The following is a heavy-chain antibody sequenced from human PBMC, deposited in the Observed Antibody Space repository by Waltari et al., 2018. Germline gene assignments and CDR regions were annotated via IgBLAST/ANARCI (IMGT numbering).Heavy chain of an antibody. CDR1: GGTFSSYA. CDR2: IIPIFGTA. V-gene: IGHV1-69*01. CDR3: ARGAGFGVVIMGLDWYFDL. Sequence: QVQLVQSGAEVKKPGSSVKVSCKASGGTFSSYAISWVRQAPGHGLEWMGGIIPIFGTANYAQKFQGRVTITADESTSTAYMELSSLRSEDTAVYYCARGAGFGVVIMGLDWYFDLWGRGTLVTVSS. J-gene: IGHJ2*01. D-gene: IGHD3-3*01.